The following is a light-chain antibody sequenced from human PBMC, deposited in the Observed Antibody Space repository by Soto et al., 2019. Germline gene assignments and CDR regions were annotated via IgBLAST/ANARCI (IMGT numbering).Light chain of an antibody. Sequence: DIQMTQSPSSVSASVGDRVTITCRASQDVNRWLAWYQQKPGKAPKLLVYAASSLQSGVPSRFSGSGSGTDFTLTISSLQPEDFATYYCLQANSYPRTFGQGTKVEIK. CDR3: LQANSYPRT. V-gene: IGKV1-12*01. CDR2: AAS. J-gene: IGKJ1*01. CDR1: QDVNRW.